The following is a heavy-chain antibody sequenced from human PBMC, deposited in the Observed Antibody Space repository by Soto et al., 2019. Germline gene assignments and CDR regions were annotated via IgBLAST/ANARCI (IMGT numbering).Heavy chain of an antibody. CDR3: ARHIAVSGTRGFDF. D-gene: IGHD6-19*01. V-gene: IGHV4-4*02. J-gene: IGHJ4*02. Sequence: QVQLQESGPGLMKPSGTLSLTCAVSGGSISTNWWSWVRQPPGKGLEWIGEIYHSGRTSYNPSLENRVTMSVDKSQTHLSLILNSVTAAGTAVYYCARHIAVSGTRGFDFWGQGTLVTVSS. CDR2: IYHSGRT. CDR1: GGSISTNW.